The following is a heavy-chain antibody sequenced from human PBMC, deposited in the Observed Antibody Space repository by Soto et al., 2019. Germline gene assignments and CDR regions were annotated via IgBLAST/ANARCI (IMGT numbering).Heavy chain of an antibody. V-gene: IGHV3-23*01. CDR1: GFTFSSYA. D-gene: IGHD1-26*01. CDR2: ISGSGGST. Sequence: GGSLRLSCAACGFTFSSYAMSWVRQAPGKGLEWVSAISGSGGSTYYADSVKGRFTISRDNSKNTLYLQMNSLRAEDTAVYYCASQEWSYYNPPFDYWGQGTLVTVSS. J-gene: IGHJ4*02. CDR3: ASQEWSYYNPPFDY.